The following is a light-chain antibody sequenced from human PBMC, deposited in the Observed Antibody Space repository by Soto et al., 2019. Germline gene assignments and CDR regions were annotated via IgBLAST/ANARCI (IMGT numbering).Light chain of an antibody. CDR2: DNN. Sequence: QSVLTQPPSVSAAPGQKVTISCSGSSSNIGNTYVSWYQQLPGTAPKLLIYDNNKRPSGIPDRFSGSKSGTSATLGITGLQTGDEADYYCGTWDNSLSVGGFGGGTQLTVL. J-gene: IGLJ2*01. CDR3: GTWDNSLSVGG. CDR1: SSNIGNTY. V-gene: IGLV1-51*01.